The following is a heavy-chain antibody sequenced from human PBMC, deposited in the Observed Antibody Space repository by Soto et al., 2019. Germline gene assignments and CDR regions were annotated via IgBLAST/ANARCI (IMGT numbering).Heavy chain of an antibody. CDR2: MNPKSGGT. Sequence: QVQLVQSGAEVRKPGASVRVSCKASGYSFTGHDVNWVRQASGQGLEWMGWMNPKSGGTGYAQKFQGRVTMTRDTSINTAYMGLSGLTSQDTAVYYCVNVAEPKSGYYHGMDVWGQGTTVTVSS. CDR1: GYSFTGHD. V-gene: IGHV1-8*01. CDR3: VNVAEPKSGYYHGMDV. D-gene: IGHD1-1*01. J-gene: IGHJ6*02.